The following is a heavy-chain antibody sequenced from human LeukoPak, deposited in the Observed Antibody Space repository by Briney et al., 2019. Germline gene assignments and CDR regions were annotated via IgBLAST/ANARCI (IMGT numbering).Heavy chain of an antibody. CDR1: GVTLSSYS. Sequence: GGSLRLSCAPSGVTLSSYSMNWARQAPGKGLEWVSSISSSSSYIYYADSVKGRFTISRENAKNSLYLQQNSLRGEDTAVFYCARAIAGGSTGTDYWGQGTLVTVSS. CDR3: ARAIAGGSTGTDY. D-gene: IGHD1-1*01. V-gene: IGHV3-21*01. J-gene: IGHJ4*02. CDR2: ISSSSSYI.